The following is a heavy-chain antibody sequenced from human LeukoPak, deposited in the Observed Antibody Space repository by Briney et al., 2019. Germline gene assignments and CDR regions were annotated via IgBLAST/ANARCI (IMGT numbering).Heavy chain of an antibody. V-gene: IGHV4-34*01. CDR2: INHSGST. J-gene: IGHJ4*02. Sequence: PSETLSLTCAGYGGSFSGYYWSWIRQPPGKGLEWIGEINHSGSTNYNPSLKSRVTISVDTSKNQFSLKLSSVIAADTAVYYCARGPYSSRHFDYWGQGTLVTVSS. CDR1: GGSFSGYY. CDR3: ARGPYSSRHFDY. D-gene: IGHD6-13*01.